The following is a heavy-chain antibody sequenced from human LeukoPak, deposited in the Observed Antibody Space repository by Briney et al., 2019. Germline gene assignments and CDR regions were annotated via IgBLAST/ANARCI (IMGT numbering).Heavy chain of an antibody. Sequence: ASVKVSCKASGYTFTSYGISWVRQAPGQGLEWMGWISAYNGNTNYAQKLQGRVTMTTDTSTSTAYMELRSLRSDDTAVYYCARPSSGWGSYYFDYWGQGTLVTVSS. V-gene: IGHV1-18*01. CDR1: GYTFTSYG. CDR2: ISAYNGNT. J-gene: IGHJ4*02. CDR3: ARPSSGWGSYYFDY. D-gene: IGHD6-19*01.